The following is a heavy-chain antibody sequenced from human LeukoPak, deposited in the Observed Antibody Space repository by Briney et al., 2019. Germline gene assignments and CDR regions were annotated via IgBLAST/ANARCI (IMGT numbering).Heavy chain of an antibody. V-gene: IGHV3-43*02. Sequence: GGSLRLSCAASGFTFDDYAMHWVRQAPGKGLEWVSLISGDGDSTYYADSVKGRFTISRDNSKNSLYLQMNSLRTEDTALYYCAGGGNPYYFDYWGQGTLVTVSS. CDR3: AGGGNPYYFDY. J-gene: IGHJ4*02. CDR1: GFTFDDYA. CDR2: ISGDGDST. D-gene: IGHD3-10*01.